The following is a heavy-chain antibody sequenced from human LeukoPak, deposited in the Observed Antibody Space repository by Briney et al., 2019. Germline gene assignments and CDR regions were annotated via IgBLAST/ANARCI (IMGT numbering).Heavy chain of an antibody. CDR2: IYTSGST. Sequence: SQTLSLTCTVSGGSISSGSYYWSWIRQPAGKGLEWIGRIYTSGSTNYNPSLKSRVTISVDTSKNQFSLKLSSVTAADTAVYYRARGGGGSGPFWGQGTLVTVSS. J-gene: IGHJ4*02. D-gene: IGHD2-15*01. V-gene: IGHV4-61*02. CDR3: ARGGGGSGPF. CDR1: GGSISSGSYY.